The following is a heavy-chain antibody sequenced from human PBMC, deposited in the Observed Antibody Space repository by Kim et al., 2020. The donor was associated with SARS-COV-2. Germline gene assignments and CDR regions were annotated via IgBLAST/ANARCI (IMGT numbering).Heavy chain of an antibody. CDR3: ARDYDFECRSYYMGYDI. Sequence: GGSLRLSCAASGFTFIKYYMHCVRQAPRGGLELVARIDQRGSGTPYADAVKSRFTISRDNTKNMVYLQMNSLRAEDPAVYFCARDYDFECRSYYMGYDI. D-gene: IGHD3-22*01. J-gene: IGHJ3*02. CDR1: GFTFIKYY. V-gene: IGHV3-74*03. CDR2: IDQRGSGT.